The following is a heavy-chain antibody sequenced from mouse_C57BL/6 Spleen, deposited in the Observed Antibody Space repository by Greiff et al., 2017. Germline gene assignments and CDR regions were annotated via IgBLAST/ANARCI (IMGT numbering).Heavy chain of an antibody. Sequence: DVKLQESGPGLVKPSQSLSLTCSVTGYSITSGYYWNWIRQFPGNKLEWMGYISYDGSNNYNPSLKNRISITRDTSKNQFFLKLNSVTTEDTATYYCARNSIYYDYDYAMDYWGQGTSVTVSS. CDR1: GYSITSGYY. D-gene: IGHD2-4*01. CDR3: ARNSIYYDYDYAMDY. V-gene: IGHV3-6*01. J-gene: IGHJ4*01. CDR2: ISYDGSN.